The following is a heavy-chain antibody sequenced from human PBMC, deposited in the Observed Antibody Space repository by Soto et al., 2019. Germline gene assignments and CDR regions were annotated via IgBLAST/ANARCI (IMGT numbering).Heavy chain of an antibody. CDR1: GGSISSYY. CDR2: IYYSGST. D-gene: IGHD5-18*01. CDR3: ARVYSYGYVTRYYFDY. V-gene: IGHV4-59*08. J-gene: IGHJ4*02. Sequence: QVQLQESGPGLVKPSETLSLTCTVSGGSISSYYWSWIRQPPGKGLEWIGYIYYSGSTNYNPSLKSRVTISXXTXKXXFSLKLSSVTAADTAVYYCARVYSYGYVTRYYFDYWGQGTLVTVSS.